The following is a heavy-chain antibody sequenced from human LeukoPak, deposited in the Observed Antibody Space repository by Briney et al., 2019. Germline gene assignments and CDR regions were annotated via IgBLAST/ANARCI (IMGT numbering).Heavy chain of an antibody. D-gene: IGHD3-22*01. V-gene: IGHV4-39*07. J-gene: IGHJ6*03. Sequence: PSETLSLTCTVSGGSISSSSYYWGWIRQPPGKGLEWTGSIYYSGSTYYNPSLKSRVTISVDTSKNQFSLKLSSVAAADTAVYYCAREVSSGYLAYYYYMDVWGKGTTVTVFS. CDR2: IYYSGST. CDR1: GGSISSSSYY. CDR3: AREVSSGYLAYYYYMDV.